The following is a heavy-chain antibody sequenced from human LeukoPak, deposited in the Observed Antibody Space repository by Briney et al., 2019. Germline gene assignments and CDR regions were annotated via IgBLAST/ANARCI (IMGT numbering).Heavy chain of an antibody. Sequence: GGSLRLSCAAPGFTLSNYAMTWVRPAPGKGAGWVSGFPGGGGGAYYADSVRGRFAISRDNSMNTLSLQMNSLRAEDTAIYDCARGHNSGSYYYMDVWGKGTTVTVSS. D-gene: IGHD6-19*01. CDR1: GFTLSNYA. V-gene: IGHV3-23*01. CDR3: ARGHNSGSYYYMDV. CDR2: FPGGGGGA. J-gene: IGHJ6*03.